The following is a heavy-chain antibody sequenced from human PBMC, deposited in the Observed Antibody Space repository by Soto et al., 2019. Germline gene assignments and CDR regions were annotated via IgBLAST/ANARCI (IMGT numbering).Heavy chain of an antibody. CDR2: INAGNGNT. CDR1: GYTFTSYA. J-gene: IGHJ6*02. D-gene: IGHD3-9*01. Sequence: ASVKVSCKASGYTFTSYAMHWVRQAPGQRLEWMGWINAGNGNTKYSQKIQGRVTITRDTSASTAYMELSSLRSEDTAVYYRARAHRLNVLRYFDWSLYGMDVWGQGTTVTV. CDR3: ARAHRLNVLRYFDWSLYGMDV. V-gene: IGHV1-3*01.